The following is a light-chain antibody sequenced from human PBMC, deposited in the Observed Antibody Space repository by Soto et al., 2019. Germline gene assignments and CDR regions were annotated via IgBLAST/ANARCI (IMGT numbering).Light chain of an antibody. J-gene: IGLJ2*01. CDR3: QVWDSGSAHVL. Sequence: SSELTQPPSVSVAPGETARISWGGNNIGSKGVHWYQQKPGQAPVLVIYSDTDLPPVIPERFSGSNSANMATLTISRVEAGDEADYYCQVWDSGSAHVLFGGGTQLTVL. CDR2: SDT. CDR1: NIGSKG. V-gene: IGLV3-21*01.